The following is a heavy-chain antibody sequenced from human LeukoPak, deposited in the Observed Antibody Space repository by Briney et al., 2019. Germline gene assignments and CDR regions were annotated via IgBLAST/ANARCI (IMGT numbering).Heavy chain of an antibody. Sequence: GGSLRLSCAASGFTFSSYWMSWVRQAPGKGLEGVANIKQDGSEKYYVDSVKGRFTISRHNARNSLYLQMNSLRAEDTAVYYCAKEPSPGWFDPWGQGTLVTVSS. J-gene: IGHJ5*02. CDR1: GFTFSSYW. CDR3: AKEPSPGWFDP. CDR2: IKQDGSEK. V-gene: IGHV3-7*03.